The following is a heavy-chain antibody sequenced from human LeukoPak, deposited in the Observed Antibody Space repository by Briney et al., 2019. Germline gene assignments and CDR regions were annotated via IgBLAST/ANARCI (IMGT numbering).Heavy chain of an antibody. D-gene: IGHD3-9*01. CDR1: GASMSDYY. CDR3: VRRVRYFGQNDY. CDR2: IYYTGST. Sequence: PSETLSLTCTVSGASMSDYYWSWIRQPPGKGLEWIGYIYYTGSTNYNPPLKSRVTMSVDTSKNQISLKLSSVTAADSAVYYCVRRVRYFGQNDYWGRGTLVTVSS. V-gene: IGHV4-59*08. J-gene: IGHJ4*02.